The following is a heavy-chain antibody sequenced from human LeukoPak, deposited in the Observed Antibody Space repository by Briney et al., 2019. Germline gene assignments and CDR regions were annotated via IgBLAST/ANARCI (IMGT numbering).Heavy chain of an antibody. CDR3: ARCQWELRRVGSYFEY. V-gene: IGHV3-7*01. D-gene: IGHD1-26*01. Sequence: PGGSLRLSCVVSGFTFSSYWMSWVRQAPGKGLEWVANIKQDGSEKYYVDSVKGRFTMSRYNAKNSLYLQMNSLRAEDTAVYYCARCQWELRRVGSYFEYWGQGALVTVSS. J-gene: IGHJ4*02. CDR2: IKQDGSEK. CDR1: GFTFSSYW.